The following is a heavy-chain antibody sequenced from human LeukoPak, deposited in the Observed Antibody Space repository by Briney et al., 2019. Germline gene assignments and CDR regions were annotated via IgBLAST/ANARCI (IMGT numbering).Heavy chain of an antibody. Sequence: SGGSLRLSCAASGFTFSSYAMSWVRQAPGKGLEWVSAISGSGGSTYYADSVKGRFTISRDNSKNTLYLQMNSLRAEDTAVYYCAKEPGIAAAGLNWFDPWGQGTLVTVSS. J-gene: IGHJ5*02. CDR1: GFTFSSYA. CDR3: AKEPGIAAAGLNWFDP. D-gene: IGHD6-13*01. V-gene: IGHV3-23*01. CDR2: ISGSGGST.